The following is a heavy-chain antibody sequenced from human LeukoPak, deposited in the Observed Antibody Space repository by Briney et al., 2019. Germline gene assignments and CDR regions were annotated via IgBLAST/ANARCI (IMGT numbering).Heavy chain of an antibody. J-gene: IGHJ3*02. D-gene: IGHD6-19*01. CDR2: IKPSDSST. V-gene: IGHV1-46*01. Sequence: ASVKVSCKASGFTFSSSSVHWVRQARGQGLEWMGMIKPSDSSTTYVQKFQGRVTMTRDTSTNTVYMDLNSLRSEDTAVYYCARDIVAGTWDAFDIWGQGTMVTVSS. CDR3: ARDIVAGTWDAFDI. CDR1: GFTFSSSS.